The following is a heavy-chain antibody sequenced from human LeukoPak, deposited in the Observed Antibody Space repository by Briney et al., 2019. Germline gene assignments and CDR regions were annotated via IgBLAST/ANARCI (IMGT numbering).Heavy chain of an antibody. D-gene: IGHD4-17*01. CDR3: ARDLDYGDYVPWYFDL. V-gene: IGHV3-74*01. CDR1: GFTFGSYW. CDR2: INSDGSST. J-gene: IGHJ2*01. Sequence: GGSLRLSCAASGFTFGSYWMHWVRQAPGKGLVWVSRINSDGSSTSYADSVKGRFTISRDNAKNSLFLHMNNLRAEDTAVYYCARDLDYGDYVPWYFDLWGRGTLVTVSS.